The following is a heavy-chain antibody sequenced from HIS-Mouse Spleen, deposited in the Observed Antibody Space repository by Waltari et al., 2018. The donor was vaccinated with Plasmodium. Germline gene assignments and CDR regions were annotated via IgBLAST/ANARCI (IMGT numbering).Heavy chain of an antibody. J-gene: IGHJ2*01. CDR2: RKQDGSEK. Sequence: EVQLVESGGGLVQPGGSLRLSCAASGFTFSSYWMSWVRQAPGKGVEWVENRKQDGSEKYYVDSVKGRFTISRDNAKNSLYLQMNSLRAEDTAVYYCASSWYWYFDLWGRGTLVTVSS. CDR1: GFTFSSYW. V-gene: IGHV3-7*02. CDR3: ASSWYWYFDL. D-gene: IGHD6-13*01.